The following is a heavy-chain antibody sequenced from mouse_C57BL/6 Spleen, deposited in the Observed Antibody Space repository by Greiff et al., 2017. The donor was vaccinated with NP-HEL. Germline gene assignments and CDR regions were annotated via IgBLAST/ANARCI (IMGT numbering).Heavy chain of an antibody. V-gene: IGHV1-9*01. D-gene: IGHD1-1*01. CDR1: GYTFTGYW. CDR2: ILPGSGST. CDR3: ARRGHITTVVPDWYFDV. J-gene: IGHJ1*03. Sequence: QVQLKESGAELMKPGASVKLSCKATGYTFTGYWIEWVKQRPGHGLEWIGEILPGSGSTNYNEKFKGKATFTADTSSNTAYMQHSSLTTEDSAIYYCARRGHITTVVPDWYFDVWGTGTTVTVSS.